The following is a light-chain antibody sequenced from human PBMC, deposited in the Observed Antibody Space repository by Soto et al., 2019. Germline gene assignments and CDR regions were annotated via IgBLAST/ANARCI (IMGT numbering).Light chain of an antibody. Sequence: QSALTQPASVSGSPGQSSTISCTGTSSDVGRYNYVSWYQQHPGKAPKLMIYDVSNRPSGVSNRFSGSKSGDTASLTISGLQAEDEADYYCSSYTTSGTLSFGGGTKLAVL. J-gene: IGLJ2*01. CDR2: DVS. CDR1: SSDVGRYNY. V-gene: IGLV2-14*03. CDR3: SSYTTSGTLS.